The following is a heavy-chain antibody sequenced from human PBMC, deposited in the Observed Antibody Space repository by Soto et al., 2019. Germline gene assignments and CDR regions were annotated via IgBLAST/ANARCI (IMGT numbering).Heavy chain of an antibody. CDR1: GGSISSYY. CDR3: ASPKIYYGSGESYFDS. CDR2: IYYSGST. V-gene: IGHV4-59*08. Sequence: PSETLSLTCTVSGGSISSYYWSWIRQPPGKGLEWIGYIYYSGSTNYNPSLKSRVTISVDTSKDQFSLKLRSVTAADTAVYYCASPKIYYGSGESYFDSWGQGTLVTVSS. J-gene: IGHJ4*02. D-gene: IGHD2-15*01.